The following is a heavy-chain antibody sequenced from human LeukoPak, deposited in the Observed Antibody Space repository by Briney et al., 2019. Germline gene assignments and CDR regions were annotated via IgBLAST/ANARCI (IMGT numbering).Heavy chain of an antibody. CDR3: ARRRDYDFWSGYYRYYYYYMDV. V-gene: IGHV3-7*01. Sequence: QPGGSLRLSCAASGFTFSSYWMNWVRQAPGKGLEWVVNIKQDGSEKYYVDSVKGRFTISRDNAKNSLFLQMNNVRTEDTAVYYCARRRDYDFWSGYYRYYYYYMDVWGKGTTVTVSS. CDR2: IKQDGSEK. D-gene: IGHD3-3*01. J-gene: IGHJ6*03. CDR1: GFTFSSYW.